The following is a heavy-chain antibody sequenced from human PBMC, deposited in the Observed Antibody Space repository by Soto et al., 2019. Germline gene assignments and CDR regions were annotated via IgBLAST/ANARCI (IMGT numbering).Heavy chain of an antibody. V-gene: IGHV1-2*04. D-gene: IGHD3-16*01. CDR2: INPNSGGA. CDR1: GYTFTGYF. Sequence: ASVKVACKAAGYTFTGYFRRWVRQAPGQGLEWMGWINPNSGGANYAQKFQGWVTMTTDTSISTAYMELSRLRSDDTAVYYYKSVTKPVLRSAYQYSAYWGKGTLVPVS. CDR3: KSVTKPVLRSAYQYSAY. J-gene: IGHJ4*02.